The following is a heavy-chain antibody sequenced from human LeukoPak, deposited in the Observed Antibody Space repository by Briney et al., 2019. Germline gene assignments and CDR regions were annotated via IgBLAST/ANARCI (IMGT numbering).Heavy chain of an antibody. Sequence: SETLSLTCTVSGGSISNYYGSWIRQPAGKGLEWIGRIYTSGSTNYNPSLKSRLTMSVDMSKNQFSLQLSSVTAADTAIYYCARGCSSTSCYLRMDLWGQGTTVTVSS. D-gene: IGHD2-2*01. CDR2: IYTSGST. V-gene: IGHV4-4*07. CDR1: GGSISNYY. CDR3: ARGCSSTSCYLRMDL. J-gene: IGHJ6*02.